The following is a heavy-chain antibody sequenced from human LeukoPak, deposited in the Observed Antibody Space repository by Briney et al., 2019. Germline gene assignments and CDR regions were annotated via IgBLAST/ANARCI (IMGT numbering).Heavy chain of an antibody. CDR2: IDVGGGNT. CDR1: GFTFSSCA. CDR3: AKADTGGNYFDH. J-gene: IGHJ4*02. V-gene: IGHV3-23*01. Sequence: PGGSLRLSCVASGFTFSSCAMSWVRQAPGKGLEWVSAIDVGGGNTYYADSVEGRFTFSRDNFKNTLHLQMNSLRAEDTAVYYCAKADTGGNYFDHWGQGTLVTVSS. D-gene: IGHD1-26*01.